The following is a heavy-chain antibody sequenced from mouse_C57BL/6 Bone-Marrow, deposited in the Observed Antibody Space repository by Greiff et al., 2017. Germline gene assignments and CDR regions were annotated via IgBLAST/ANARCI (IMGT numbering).Heavy chain of an antibody. Sequence: QVQLQQSGAELVRPGTSVKMSCKASGYTFTNYWIGWAKQRPGHGLEWIGDIYPGGGYTNYNEKFKGKATLTADKSSSTAYMQFSSLTSEDSAIYYCARSSGNWDGVAYWGQGTLVTVSA. CDR1: GYTFTNYW. D-gene: IGHD4-1*01. CDR2: IYPGGGYT. J-gene: IGHJ3*01. CDR3: ARSSGNWDGVAY. V-gene: IGHV1-63*01.